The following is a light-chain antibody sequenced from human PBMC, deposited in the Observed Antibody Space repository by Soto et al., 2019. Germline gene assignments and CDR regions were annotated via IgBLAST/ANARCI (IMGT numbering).Light chain of an antibody. J-gene: IGLJ1*01. CDR3: IAYTNTGARV. CDR1: SSDIGDNKF. CDR2: EVS. Sequence: QSALTQPASVSGCPGQSITISCTGTSSDIGDNKFVSWYQQYPGRAPKVIIYEVSNRPSEVSVRFSGSKSGNTASLTVSGLRAEDEADYYCIAYTNTGARVFGTGTKVTVL. V-gene: IGLV2-14*01.